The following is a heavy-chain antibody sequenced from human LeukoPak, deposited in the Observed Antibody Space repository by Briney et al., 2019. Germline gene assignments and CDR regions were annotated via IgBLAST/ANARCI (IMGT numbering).Heavy chain of an antibody. D-gene: IGHD5-12*01. CDR3: ARGDGYDPFDY. CDR1: GFTFSSYS. V-gene: IGHV3-48*01. Sequence: GGSLRLSCAASGFTFSSYSMNWVRQAPGKGLEWVSYISSSSSTIYYADSVKGRFTISRDNAKNSLYLQMNSLRAEDTAVYYCARGDGYDPFDYWGQGTLVTVSS. J-gene: IGHJ4*02. CDR2: ISSSSSTI.